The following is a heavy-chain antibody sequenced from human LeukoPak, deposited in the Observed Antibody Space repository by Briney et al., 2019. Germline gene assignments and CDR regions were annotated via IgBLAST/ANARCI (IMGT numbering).Heavy chain of an antibody. V-gene: IGHV4-30-2*01. D-gene: IGHD5-12*01. J-gene: IGHJ3*02. CDR1: GGSISSGSYS. Sequence: SETLSLTCAVSGGSISSGSYSWSWVRQPPGEGLEWVGYIYHSGSTYYNPSLQSRVTISLDRSKNQFSLKLSSMTAADTAVYYCASGNTGYDRDSFDIWGQGTMVTVSS. CDR3: ASGNTGYDRDSFDI. CDR2: IYHSGST.